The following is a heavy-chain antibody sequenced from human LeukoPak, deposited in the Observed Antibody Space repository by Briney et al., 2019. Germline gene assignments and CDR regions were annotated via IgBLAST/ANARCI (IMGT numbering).Heavy chain of an antibody. CDR1: GFTFSSYG. V-gene: IGHV3-33*01. D-gene: IGHD3-22*01. CDR2: IWYDGSNK. Sequence: PGGSLRPSCAASGFTFSSYGMHWVRQAPGKGLEWVAVIWYDGSNKYYADSVKGRFTISRDNSKNTLYLQMNSLRAEDTAVYYCARAPPVAPYYYDSSGYYYFDYWGQGTLVTVSS. CDR3: ARAPPVAPYYYDSSGYYYFDY. J-gene: IGHJ4*02.